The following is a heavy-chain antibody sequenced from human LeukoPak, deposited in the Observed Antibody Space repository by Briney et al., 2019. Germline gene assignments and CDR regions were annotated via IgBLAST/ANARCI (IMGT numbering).Heavy chain of an antibody. CDR2: IYHSGST. J-gene: IGHJ4*02. CDR1: GYSISSGYY. V-gene: IGHV4-38-2*02. Sequence: SETLSLTRTVSGYSISSGYYWGWIRQPPGKGLEWIGSIYHSGSTYYNPSLKSRVTISVDTSKNQFSLKLSSVTAADTAVYYCARDLANWGPYYFDYWGQGTLVTVSS. D-gene: IGHD7-27*01. CDR3: ARDLANWGPYYFDY.